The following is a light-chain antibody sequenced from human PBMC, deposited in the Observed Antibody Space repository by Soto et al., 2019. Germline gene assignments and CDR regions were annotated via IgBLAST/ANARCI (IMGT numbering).Light chain of an antibody. J-gene: IGLJ7*01. CDR2: GNS. V-gene: IGLV1-40*01. CDR3: QSYDSSLSSAV. Sequence: QSVLTQPPSVSGAPGQWVTISCTGSSSNIGAGYDVHWYQQLPGKAPKLLIYGNSNRPSGVPDRFSGSKSGTSASLAITGLQAEDEDDDYCQSYDSSLSSAVFGGGTQLTVL. CDR1: SSNIGAGYD.